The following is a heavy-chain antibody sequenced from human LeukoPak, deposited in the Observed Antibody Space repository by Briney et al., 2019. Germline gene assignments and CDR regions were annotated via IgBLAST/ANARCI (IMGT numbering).Heavy chain of an antibody. CDR3: ARHISGNYGSSPIFDY. J-gene: IGHJ4*02. D-gene: IGHD3-22*01. V-gene: IGHV4-59*01. CDR2: IFYSGGT. CDR1: GGSISGYY. Sequence: PPETLSLTCTVPGGSISGYYWSWVRQPPGKGLEWIGYIFYSGGTNYNASLKSRVTMSVDTSKNQFSLKLSSLTAADTAVYYCARHISGNYGSSPIFDYWGQGTLVTVSS.